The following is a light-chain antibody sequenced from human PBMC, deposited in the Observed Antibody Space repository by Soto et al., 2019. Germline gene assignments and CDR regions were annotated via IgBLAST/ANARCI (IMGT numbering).Light chain of an antibody. CDR1: QSVSSSY. V-gene: IGKV3-20*01. CDR2: GAS. CDR3: QQYGSSPVLT. Sequence: EIVLTQSPGTPSLSPGERATLSCRASQSVSSSYLAWYQQKPGQAPRLLIYGASSRATGIPDRFSGSGSGTDFTLTISRLEPEDFAVYYCQQYGSSPVLTFGGGTKVDIK. J-gene: IGKJ4*01.